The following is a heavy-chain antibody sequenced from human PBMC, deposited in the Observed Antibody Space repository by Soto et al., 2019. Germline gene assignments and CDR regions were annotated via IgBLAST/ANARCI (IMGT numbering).Heavy chain of an antibody. CDR1: GGSISSSIYY. J-gene: IGHJ4*02. CDR2: IYYSGST. Sequence: SETLSLTCTVSGGSISSSIYYWGWIRQPPGKGLEWIGSIYYSGSTYYNPSLKSRVTISVDTSKNQFSLKLSSVTAADTAVYYCARGSTTVTYFEYWGQGTLVTVSS. CDR3: ARGSTTVTYFEY. D-gene: IGHD4-17*01. V-gene: IGHV4-39*01.